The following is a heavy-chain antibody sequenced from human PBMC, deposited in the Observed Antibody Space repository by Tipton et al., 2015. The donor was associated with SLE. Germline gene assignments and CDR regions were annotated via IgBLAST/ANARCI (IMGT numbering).Heavy chain of an antibody. J-gene: IGHJ4*02. V-gene: IGHV3-15*01. CDR3: TSRPGSGSLGY. D-gene: IGHD3-10*01. CDR1: GFTFSNAW. CDR2: IKSKTDGGTT. Sequence: SLRLSCAASGFTFSNAWMSWVRQAPGTGLEWVGRIKSKTDGGTTDYASPVKGRFTISRDDSKNPLYLQMNSLKTEGTAVYYCTSRPGSGSLGYWGQGALVTVAS.